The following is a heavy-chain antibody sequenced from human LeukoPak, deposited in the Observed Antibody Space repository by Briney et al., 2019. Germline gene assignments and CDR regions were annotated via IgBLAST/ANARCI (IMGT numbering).Heavy chain of an antibody. V-gene: IGHV3-7*01. J-gene: IGHJ6*02. Sequence: PGGSLRVSCAASGFTFSNYWMSWVRQAPGKGLEWVANIKQDGSEKCYVDSVKGRFTISRDNAKNSLYLQMNSLRAEDTAVYYCARDKWELLSNSDHYCGLDVWGQGTTVTVSS. CDR2: IKQDGSEK. CDR3: ARDKWELLSNSDHYCGLDV. CDR1: GFTFSNYW. D-gene: IGHD1-26*01.